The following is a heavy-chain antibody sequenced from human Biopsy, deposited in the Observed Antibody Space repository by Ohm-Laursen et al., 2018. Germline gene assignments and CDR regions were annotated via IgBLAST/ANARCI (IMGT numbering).Heavy chain of an antibody. V-gene: IGHV3-53*01. J-gene: IGHJ4*02. CDR1: GFTVSSNY. Sequence: SLRLSCTATGFTVSSNYMSWVRQAPGKGLECVSVINGSGGSTYYADPVKGRFTISRDNTKNSLSLQMNSLRGEDTAVYYCAAGSSRNSYYFDYWGQGTLVTVSS. CDR2: INGSGGST. D-gene: IGHD6-13*01. CDR3: AAGSSRNSYYFDY.